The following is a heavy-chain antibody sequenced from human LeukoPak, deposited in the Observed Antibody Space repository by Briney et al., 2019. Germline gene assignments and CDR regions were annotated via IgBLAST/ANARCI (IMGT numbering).Heavy chain of an antibody. CDR2: INPNSGGT. J-gene: IGHJ4*02. V-gene: IGHV1-2*02. D-gene: IGHD6-19*01. CDR3: ARVSQSAVGIDY. CDR1: GYTFTGYY. Sequence: GASVKVSCKASGYTFTGYYMHWVRQAPGQGLEWMGWINPNSGGTNYAKKFQGRVTMTRDTSISTAYMELSRLRSDDTAVYYCARVSQSAVGIDYWGRGTLVTVSS.